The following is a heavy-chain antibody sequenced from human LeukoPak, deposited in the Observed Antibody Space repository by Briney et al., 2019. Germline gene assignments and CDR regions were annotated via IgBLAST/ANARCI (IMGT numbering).Heavy chain of an antibody. V-gene: IGHV3-7*01. CDR2: IKEDGSDK. J-gene: IGHJ4*02. CDR3: ARDLRGYCGGDCYLFDY. Sequence: GGSLRLSCAASGFTFSNYWMSWVRQAPGKGLEWVANIKEDGSDKYYVDSVKGRFTISRDNAKNSLYLQMNSLRAEDTAVYYCARDLRGYCGGDCYLFDYWGQGTLVTVSS. CDR1: GFTFSNYW. D-gene: IGHD2-21*02.